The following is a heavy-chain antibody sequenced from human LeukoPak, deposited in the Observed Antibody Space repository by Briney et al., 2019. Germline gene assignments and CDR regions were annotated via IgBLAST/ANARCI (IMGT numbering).Heavy chain of an antibody. CDR1: GFTFSGYW. CDR2: INTDGSST. Sequence: GGSLRLSCAASGFTFSGYWMHWVRQAPGKGLVWVSRINTDGSSTSYADSVRGRFTISRDNAKNTLFLQMNSLRSEDTAVYYCSRGTSAATGYWGQGTLVTVSS. D-gene: IGHD2-2*01. J-gene: IGHJ4*02. CDR3: SRGTSAATGY. V-gene: IGHV3-74*01.